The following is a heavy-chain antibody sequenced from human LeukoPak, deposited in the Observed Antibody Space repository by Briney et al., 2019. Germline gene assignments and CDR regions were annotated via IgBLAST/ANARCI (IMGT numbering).Heavy chain of an antibody. CDR1: GFTFSSYA. J-gene: IGHJ4*02. CDR3: ARAGPIAAAYFDY. Sequence: PGGSLRLSCAASGFTFSSYAMHWVRQAPGKGLEWVAVISYDGSNKYYADSVKGRFTISRDNSKNTLYLQMNSLRAEDTAVYYCARAGPIAAAYFDYWGQGTLVTVSS. V-gene: IGHV3-30-3*01. CDR2: ISYDGSNK. D-gene: IGHD6-13*01.